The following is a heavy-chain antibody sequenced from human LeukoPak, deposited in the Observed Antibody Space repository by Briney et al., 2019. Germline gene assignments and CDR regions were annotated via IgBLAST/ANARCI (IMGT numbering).Heavy chain of an antibody. CDR2: ISSSSSYI. D-gene: IGHD6-6*01. Sequence: GGSLRLSCAASGFTFSSYSMNWVRQAPGKGLEWVSCISSSSSYIYYADSVEGRFTISRDSAKNSLSLQMNSLRAEDTAVYYCARDRRGYSSSSTIIDYWGQGTLVTVSS. V-gene: IGHV3-21*01. CDR3: ARDRRGYSSSSTIIDY. J-gene: IGHJ4*02. CDR1: GFTFSSYS.